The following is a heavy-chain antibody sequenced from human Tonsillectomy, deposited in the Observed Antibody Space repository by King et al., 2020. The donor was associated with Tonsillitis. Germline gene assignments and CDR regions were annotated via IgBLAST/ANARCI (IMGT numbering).Heavy chain of an antibody. D-gene: IGHD1-7*01. Sequence: EVQLVESGGDLVQPGGSLRLSCAASGFTLSSYAVSWVRQAPGKGLEWVGGISGSGDSASYADSVKGRFTISRDNSENTLCLHMNSVRAEDTAVYYCAKDRHPEVELRGHNFDSWGQGTLVTVSS. CDR1: GFTLSSYA. CDR3: AKDRHPEVELRGHNFDS. V-gene: IGHV3-23*04. CDR2: ISGSGDSA. J-gene: IGHJ4*02.